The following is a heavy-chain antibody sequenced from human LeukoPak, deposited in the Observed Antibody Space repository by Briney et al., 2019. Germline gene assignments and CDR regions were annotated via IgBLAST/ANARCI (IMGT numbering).Heavy chain of an antibody. CDR2: INPLRGIT. V-gene: IGHV1-46*01. J-gene: IGHJ5*02. CDR3: TRTIGYRRVAGPKENWFDA. Sequence: ASVKVSCKTSGYTFTDYYVHWVRQAPGLGLEWMGIINPLRGITIYAQKFQGRVTMTMDTSTSTVYMDLSSLTSADTAVYYCTRTIGYRRVAGPKENWFDAWGQGTLVTVSS. CDR1: GYTFTDYY. D-gene: IGHD6-19*01.